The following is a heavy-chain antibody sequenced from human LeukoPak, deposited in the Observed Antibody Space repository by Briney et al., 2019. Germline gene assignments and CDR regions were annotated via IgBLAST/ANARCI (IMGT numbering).Heavy chain of an antibody. Sequence: PSETLSLTCTVSGGSISCSSYYWGWIRQPPGKGLEWIGSIYYSGSTYYNPSLKSRVTISVDTSKNQFSLKLSSVTAADTAVYYCARRTQSGYYFDYWGQGTLVTVSS. CDR2: IYYSGST. J-gene: IGHJ4*02. V-gene: IGHV4-39*01. CDR3: ARRTQSGYYFDY. CDR1: GGSISCSSYY. D-gene: IGHD1-26*01.